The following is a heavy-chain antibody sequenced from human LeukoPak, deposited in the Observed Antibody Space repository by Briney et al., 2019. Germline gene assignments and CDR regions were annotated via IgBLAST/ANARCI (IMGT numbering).Heavy chain of an antibody. J-gene: IGHJ4*02. D-gene: IGHD6-25*01. V-gene: IGHV4-59*01. Sequence: SETVSLTCTVSGGSISSYCWSWIRQPPGKGLEWIGYIYYSGSTNYNPSLKSRVTISVDTSKNQFSLKLSSVTAADTAVYYCARERQRRFDYWGQGTLVTVSS. CDR2: IYYSGST. CDR3: ARERQRRFDY. CDR1: GGSISSYC.